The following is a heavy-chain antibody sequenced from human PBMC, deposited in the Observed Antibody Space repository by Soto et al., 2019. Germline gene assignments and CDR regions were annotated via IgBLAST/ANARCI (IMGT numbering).Heavy chain of an antibody. V-gene: IGHV4-34*01. Sequence: SETLSLTCAVYGGSLSGYYWSWIRQPPGKGLEWIGEINHSGSTNYNPSLKSRVTISVDTSKNQFSLKLSSVTAADTAVYYCASRGLWWYIYYFDYWGQGTLVTVSS. CDR1: GGSLSGYY. D-gene: IGHD2-21*01. CDR2: INHSGST. CDR3: ASRGLWWYIYYFDY. J-gene: IGHJ4*02.